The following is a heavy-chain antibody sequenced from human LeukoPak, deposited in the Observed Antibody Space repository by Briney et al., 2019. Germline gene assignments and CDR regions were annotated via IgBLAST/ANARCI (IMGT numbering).Heavy chain of an antibody. D-gene: IGHD4-11*01. CDR1: QFTFSHYG. CDR3: AKDAQRGFDYSNSLEY. J-gene: IGHJ4*02. V-gene: IGHV3-33*06. CDR2: IWNDGSNQ. Sequence: PGKSLTLSCVASQFTFSHYGMHWVRQAPGKGLEWVAVIWNDGSNQYYADSVKGRFTISRDNSLNTVYLQMNGLRAEDTAVYYCAKDAQRGFDYSNSLEYWGQGTLVTVSS.